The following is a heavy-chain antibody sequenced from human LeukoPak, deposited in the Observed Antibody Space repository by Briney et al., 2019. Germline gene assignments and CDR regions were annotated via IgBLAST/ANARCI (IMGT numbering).Heavy chain of an antibody. CDR2: IYYSGST. V-gene: IGHV4-59*05. CDR3: ARYTIFGVVIHNWFDP. J-gene: IGHJ5*02. D-gene: IGHD3-3*01. CDR1: GGSISGLY. Sequence: PSETLSLTCTVSGGSISGLYWSWIRQPPGKGLEWIGSIYYSGSTYYNPSLKSRVTISVDTSKNQFSLKLSSVTAADTAVYYCARYTIFGVVIHNWFDPWGQGTLVTVSS.